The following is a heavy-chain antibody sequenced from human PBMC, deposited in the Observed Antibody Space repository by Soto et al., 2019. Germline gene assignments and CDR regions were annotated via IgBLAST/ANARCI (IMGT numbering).Heavy chain of an antibody. Sequence: ASVKVSCKAPGYTFTGYYMHGVRQAPGQGLEWMGWINPNSGGTNYEQKFQGRVTMTRDTSISTAYMELSRLRSDDTAVYYCARGQTPVRSLGQGTLSTVSS. CDR3: ARGQTPVRS. CDR2: INPNSGGT. J-gene: IGHJ5*02. CDR1: GYTFTGYY. V-gene: IGHV1-2*02.